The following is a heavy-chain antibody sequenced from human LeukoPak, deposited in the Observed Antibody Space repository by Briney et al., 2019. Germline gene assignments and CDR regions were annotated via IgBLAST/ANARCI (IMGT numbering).Heavy chain of an antibody. CDR2: INPTGTGT. CDR3: ARDNSVGDIAWWFDP. D-gene: IGHD3-10*01. Sequence: ASVKVSCKASGYTFINNWMHWVRQAPGQGLEGIGLINPTGTGTLYAQKFQGRVTMTRGMSTSTDYMELSSLRSEDTAVYYCARDNSVGDIAWWFDPWGQGTLVTVSS. J-gene: IGHJ5*02. CDR1: GYTFINNW. V-gene: IGHV1-46*01.